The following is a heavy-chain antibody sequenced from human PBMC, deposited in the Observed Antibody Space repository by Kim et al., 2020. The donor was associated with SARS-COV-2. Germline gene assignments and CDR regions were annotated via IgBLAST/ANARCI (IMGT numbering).Heavy chain of an antibody. CDR2: INHSGST. Sequence: SETLSLTCAVYGGSFSGYYWSWIRQPPGKGLEWIGEINHSGSTNYNPSLKSRVTISVDTSKNQFSLKLSSVTAADTAVYYCARGGGEMRRGYSYGYADYWGQGTLVTVSS. CDR1: GGSFSGYY. CDR3: ARGGGEMRRGYSYGYADY. V-gene: IGHV4-34*01. J-gene: IGHJ4*02. D-gene: IGHD5-18*01.